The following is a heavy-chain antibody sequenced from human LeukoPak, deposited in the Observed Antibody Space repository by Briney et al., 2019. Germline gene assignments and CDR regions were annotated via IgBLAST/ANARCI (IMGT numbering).Heavy chain of an antibody. CDR3: ARGMVRGVIITYNWFDP. CDR1: GGSISSSSYY. D-gene: IGHD3-10*01. V-gene: IGHV4-61*02. Sequence: SQTLSLTCSVSGGSISSSSYYWSWIRQPAGKGLEWIGRIYTSGSTTYNPSLKSRVTISVDTSKNQFSLQLTSVTASDTAVYYCARGMVRGVIITYNWFDPWGQGTLVTVSS. CDR2: IYTSGST. J-gene: IGHJ5*02.